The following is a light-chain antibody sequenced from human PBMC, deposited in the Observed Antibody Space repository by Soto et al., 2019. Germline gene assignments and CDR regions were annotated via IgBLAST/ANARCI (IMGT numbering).Light chain of an antibody. CDR3: HQRQSWPRT. CDR1: RSVSSN. CDR2: AAS. V-gene: IGKV3D-15*01. Sequence: EIVMTQSPATLSVSPGERATLSCRASRSVSSNLAWYQQKPGQAPRLLIHAASTRAVGIPVRFSGGGSGTDFTLTINSLAPEDFAIYYCHQRQSWPRTFGQGTKVDIK. J-gene: IGKJ1*01.